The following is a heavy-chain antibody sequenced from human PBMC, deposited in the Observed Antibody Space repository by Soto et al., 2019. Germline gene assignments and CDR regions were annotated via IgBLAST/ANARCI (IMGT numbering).Heavy chain of an antibody. D-gene: IGHD3-22*01. V-gene: IGHV4-59*01. J-gene: IGHJ5*02. Sequence: PSETLSLTCTVSGGSISSYYWSWIRQPPGKGLEWIGYIYYSGSTNYNPSLKSRVTISVDTSKNQFSLKLSSVTAADTAVYYCARGRYYYDSSGYYRPWFDPWGQGTLVTVSS. CDR1: GGSISSYY. CDR2: IYYSGST. CDR3: ARGRYYYDSSGYYRPWFDP.